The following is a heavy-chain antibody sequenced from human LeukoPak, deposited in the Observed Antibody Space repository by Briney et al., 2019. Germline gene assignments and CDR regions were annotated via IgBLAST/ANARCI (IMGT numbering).Heavy chain of an antibody. V-gene: IGHV4-59*01. D-gene: IGHD1-26*01. Sequence: PSETLSLTCTVSGGSISSYYWSWIRQPPGKGLEWIGYIYYSGSTNYNPSLKSRVTISVDTSKNQFSLKLSSVTAADTAVYYCAREIIRRKYSGSYHYYFDYWGQGTLVTVSS. CDR1: GGSISSYY. CDR3: AREIIRRKYSGSYHYYFDY. CDR2: IYYSGST. J-gene: IGHJ4*02.